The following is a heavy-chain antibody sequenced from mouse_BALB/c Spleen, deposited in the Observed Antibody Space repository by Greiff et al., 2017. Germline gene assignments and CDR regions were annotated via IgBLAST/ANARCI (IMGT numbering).Heavy chain of an antibody. V-gene: IGHV1-4*01. J-gene: IGHJ3*01. CDR2: INPSSGYT. Sequence: QVQLQQSGAELARPGASVKMSCKASGYTFTSYTMHWVKQRPGQGLEWIGYINPSSGYTNYNQKFKDKATLTADKSSSTAYMQLSSLTSEDSAVYYCARGDDDEGAWVAYWGEGTLVTVSA. CDR1: GYTFTSYT. CDR3: ARGDDDEGAWVAY. D-gene: IGHD2-4*01.